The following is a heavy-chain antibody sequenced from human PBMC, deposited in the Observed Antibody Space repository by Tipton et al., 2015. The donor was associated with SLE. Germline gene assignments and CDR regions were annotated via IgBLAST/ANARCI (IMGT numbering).Heavy chain of an antibody. CDR3: AREPRPRGALKGAFDI. Sequence: TLSLTCAVYGGSFSGYYWSWIRQPPGKGLEWIGYIYYSGSTNYNPSLKSRVTISVDTSKNQFSLKLSSVTAADTAVYYCAREPRPRGALKGAFDIGGQGTMVTASS. J-gene: IGHJ3*02. CDR2: IYYSGST. CDR1: GGSFSGYY. V-gene: IGHV4-59*01.